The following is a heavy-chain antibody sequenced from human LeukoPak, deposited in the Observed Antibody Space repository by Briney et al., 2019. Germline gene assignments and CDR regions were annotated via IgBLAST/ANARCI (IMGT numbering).Heavy chain of an antibody. J-gene: IGHJ4*02. D-gene: IGHD1-26*01. CDR2: ISSSGSTI. Sequence: PGGSLRLSCAASGFTFSDYYMSWIRQAPGKGLEWVSYISSSGSTIYYADSVKGRFTVSRDTSKNSLYLQMSSLTAADTAVYYCAKDRSIGTYYTFDHWGQGTLVTVSS. CDR3: AKDRSIGTYYTFDH. CDR1: GFTFSDYY. V-gene: IGHV3-11*01.